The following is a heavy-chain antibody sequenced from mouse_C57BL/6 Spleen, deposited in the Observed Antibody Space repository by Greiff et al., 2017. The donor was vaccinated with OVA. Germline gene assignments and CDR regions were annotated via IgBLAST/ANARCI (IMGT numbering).Heavy chain of an antibody. CDR3: ARWSGDYYAMDY. V-gene: IGHV1-69*01. J-gene: IGHJ4*01. Sequence: QVQLQQPGAGLVLPGASVKLSCKASGYTFTSYCMHWVKQRPGQGLEWIGEIDPSDSYSNSNQKFKGKSTLTVDKSSSTAYMQLSRLTSEASAVYDCARWSGDYYAMDYWGQGTSVTVSS. CDR2: IDPSDSYS. CDR1: GYTFTSYC. D-gene: IGHD4-1*01.